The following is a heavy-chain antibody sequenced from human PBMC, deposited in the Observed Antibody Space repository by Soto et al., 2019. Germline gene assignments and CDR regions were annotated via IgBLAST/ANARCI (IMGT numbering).Heavy chain of an antibody. J-gene: IGHJ6*02. CDR3: ARDAHYDFWSGYYTGGDYYYGMDV. Sequence: SVKVSCKASGGTFSSYAISWVRQAPGQGLEWMGGIIPIFGTANYAQKFQGRVTITADESTSTAYMELSSLRSEDTAVYYCARDAHYDFWSGYYTGGDYYYGMDVWGQGPTVTVSS. D-gene: IGHD3-3*01. V-gene: IGHV1-69*13. CDR2: IIPIFGTA. CDR1: GGTFSSYA.